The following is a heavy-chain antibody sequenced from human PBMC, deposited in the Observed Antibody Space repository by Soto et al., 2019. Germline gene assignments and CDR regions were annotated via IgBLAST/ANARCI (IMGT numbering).Heavy chain of an antibody. V-gene: IGHV4-39*01. J-gene: IGHJ5*02. CDR3: ARHFFRFLEGLLSPGFDP. CDR1: GGSISSSSYY. Sequence: PSETLSLTCTVSGGSISSSSYYWGWIRQPPGKGLEWIGSIYYSGSTYYNPSLKSRVTISVDTSKNQFSLKLSSVTAADTAVYYCARHFFRFLEGLLSPGFDPWGQGTLVTVSS. D-gene: IGHD3-3*01. CDR2: IYYSGST.